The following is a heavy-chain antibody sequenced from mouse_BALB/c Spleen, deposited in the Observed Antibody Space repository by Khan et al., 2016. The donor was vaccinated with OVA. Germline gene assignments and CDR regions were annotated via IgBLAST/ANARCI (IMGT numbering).Heavy chain of an antibody. V-gene: IGHV5-17*02. CDR1: GFTFSSFG. J-gene: IGHJ1*01. CDR2: ISFGSATI. Sequence: EVELVESGGGLVQPGGSRKLSCAASGFTFSSFGMHWVRQAPEKGLEWVAYISFGSATIYYADPVKGRFTISSDNPKNTLFLQMTSLRSEDTGMYYCTRSLVTAWYFDVWGEGTPVTVSS. CDR3: TRSLVTAWYFDV. D-gene: IGHD1-2*01.